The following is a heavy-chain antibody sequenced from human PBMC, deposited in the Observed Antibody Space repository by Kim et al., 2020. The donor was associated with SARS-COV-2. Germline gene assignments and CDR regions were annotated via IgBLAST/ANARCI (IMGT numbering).Heavy chain of an antibody. V-gene: IGHV4-59*01. Sequence: NPSRKVRVTISVDTSKNQFSLKLSSVTAADTAVYYWARFRTIAVAGFDYWGQGTLVTVSS. CDR3: ARFRTIAVAGFDY. D-gene: IGHD6-19*01. J-gene: IGHJ4*02.